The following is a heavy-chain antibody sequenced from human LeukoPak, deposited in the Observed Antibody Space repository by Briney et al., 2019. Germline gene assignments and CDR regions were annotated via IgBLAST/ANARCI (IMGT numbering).Heavy chain of an antibody. CDR1: GFTFTTYS. CDR2: ISSSSSYI. J-gene: IGHJ4*02. D-gene: IGHD6-13*01. Sequence: GGSLSLSCAASGFTFTTYSMHWVRQAPGKGLEWVSSISSSSSYIYYADSVKGRFTISRDNAKNSLFLQMNSLRAEDTAVYYCARDRSSWFDYWGQGTLVTVSS. CDR3: ARDRSSWFDY. V-gene: IGHV3-21*01.